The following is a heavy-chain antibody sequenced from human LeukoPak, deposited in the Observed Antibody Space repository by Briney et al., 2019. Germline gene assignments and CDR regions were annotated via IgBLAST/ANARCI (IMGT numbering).Heavy chain of an antibody. D-gene: IGHD3-16*02. V-gene: IGHV4-39*01. J-gene: IGHJ4*02. CDR2: MYYSGST. Sequence: SETLSLTCTVSGDSTSSSSYYWGWIRQPPGKGLEWIGSMYYSGSTYYNPSLKSRVTISVDTSKNQFSLKLSSVTAADTAVYYCLSLTGHFDYVWGSYRPNYVDYWGQGTLVTVSS. CDR1: GDSTSSSSYY. CDR3: LSLTGHFDYVWGSYRPNYVDY.